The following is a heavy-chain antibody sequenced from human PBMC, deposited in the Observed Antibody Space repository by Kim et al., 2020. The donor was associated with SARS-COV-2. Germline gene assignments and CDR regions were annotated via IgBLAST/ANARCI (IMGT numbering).Heavy chain of an antibody. V-gene: IGHV3-23*01. CDR3: AKAGGITMTTVAWSN. Sequence: GGSLRLSCAASGFTFSSYAMSWVRQAPGKGLEWVSAISGSGGRTYYADSVKGRFTISRDNSKNTLYLQMNSLRAEDTAVYYCAKAGGITMTTVAWSNWGQGTLVTVSS. D-gene: IGHD4-17*01. CDR1: GFTFSSYA. CDR2: ISGSGGRT. J-gene: IGHJ4*02.